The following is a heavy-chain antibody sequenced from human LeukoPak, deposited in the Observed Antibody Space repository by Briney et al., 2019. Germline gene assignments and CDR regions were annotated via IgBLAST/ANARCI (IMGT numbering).Heavy chain of an antibody. CDR3: ARDQEAFDY. Sequence: ASVKVSCKASGYSFTSNYIHWVRQAPGQGLEWMGMIYPRDGSTSYAQKFQGRVTVTRDTSTSTVHMGLSGLRSEDTAVYYCARDQEAFDYWGQGTLITVSS. J-gene: IGHJ4*02. V-gene: IGHV1-46*01. CDR1: GYSFTSNY. CDR2: IYPRDGST.